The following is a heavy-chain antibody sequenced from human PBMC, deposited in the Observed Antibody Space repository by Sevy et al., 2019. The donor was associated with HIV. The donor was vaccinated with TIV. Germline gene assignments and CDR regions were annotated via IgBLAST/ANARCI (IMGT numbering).Heavy chain of an antibody. J-gene: IGHJ5*02. Sequence: SETLSLTCTVSGGSISSGGYYWSWISQHPGKGLEWIGYIYYSGSTYYNPSLKSRVTISVDTSKNQFSLKLSSVTAADTAVYYCARGIVVVTYSNWFDPWGQGTLVTVSS. V-gene: IGHV4-31*03. CDR2: IYYSGST. CDR3: ARGIVVVTYSNWFDP. CDR1: GGSISSGGYY. D-gene: IGHD3-22*01.